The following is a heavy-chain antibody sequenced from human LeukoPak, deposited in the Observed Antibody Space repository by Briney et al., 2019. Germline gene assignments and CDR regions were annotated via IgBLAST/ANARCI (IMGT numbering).Heavy chain of an antibody. J-gene: IGHJ4*02. V-gene: IGHV3-48*03. CDR1: GFAFSSYE. Sequence: GRSLRLSCAASGFAFSSYEMNWVRQAPGKGLEWVSYVSSSGSPIYYADSVKGRFTISGDNAKNSLYLQMNSLRAEDTALYYCARERQSAAPDYYFDSWGQGTLVTVSS. CDR2: VSSSGSPI. CDR3: ARERQSAAPDYYFDS. D-gene: IGHD6-13*01.